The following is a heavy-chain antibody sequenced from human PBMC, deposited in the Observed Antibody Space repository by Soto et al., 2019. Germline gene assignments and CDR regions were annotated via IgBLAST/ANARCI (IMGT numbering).Heavy chain of an antibody. CDR2: INAGNGNT. J-gene: IGHJ5*02. D-gene: IGHD5-12*01. CDR1: GYTFTSYA. Sequence: GASVKVSCKASGYTFTSYAMHWVRQAPGQRLEWMGWINAGNGNTKYSQKFQGRVAITRDTSASTAYMELSSLRSEDTAVYYCARTWGWGSGYDPGFPATASHWFDPWGQGTLVTVSS. CDR3: ARTWGWGSGYDPGFPATASHWFDP. V-gene: IGHV1-3*01.